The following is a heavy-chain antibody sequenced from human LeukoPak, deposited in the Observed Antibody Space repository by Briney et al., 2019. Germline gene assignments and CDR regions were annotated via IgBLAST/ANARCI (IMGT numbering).Heavy chain of an antibody. Sequence: GGSLRLSCSASGFTFSNYAMSWIRQAPGKGLEWVSYISSSSSYTNYADSVKGRFTISRDNANNSLYLQMNSLRAEDTAVYYCARDGSGKAHFDYWGQGTLVTVSS. CDR1: GFTFSNYA. CDR2: ISSSSSYT. D-gene: IGHD3-10*01. CDR3: ARDGSGKAHFDY. V-gene: IGHV3-11*06. J-gene: IGHJ4*02.